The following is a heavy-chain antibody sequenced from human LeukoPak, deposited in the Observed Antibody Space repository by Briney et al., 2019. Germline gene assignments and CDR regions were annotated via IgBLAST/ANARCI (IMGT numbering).Heavy chain of an antibody. V-gene: IGHV4-59*01. D-gene: IGHD2-15*01. Sequence: PSETLSLTCTVSGGSISSYYWSWIRQPPGKGLEWIGYIYYSGSINYNPSLKSRVTISVDTSKNQFSLKLSSVTAADTAVYYCARGSLHYYYMDVWGKGTTVTVSS. CDR2: IYYSGSI. CDR1: GGSISSYY. J-gene: IGHJ6*03. CDR3: ARGSLHYYYMDV.